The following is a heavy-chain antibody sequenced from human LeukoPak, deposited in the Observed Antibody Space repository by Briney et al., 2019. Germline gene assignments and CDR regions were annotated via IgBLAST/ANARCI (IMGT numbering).Heavy chain of an antibody. D-gene: IGHD6-13*01. V-gene: IGHV4-34*01. CDR1: GGSFSGYY. J-gene: IGHJ4*02. CDR3: ARSKKQQLYPKGSYFDY. CDR2: ISHSGST. Sequence: PSETLSLTCAVYGGSFSGYYWSWIRQPPGKGLEWIGEISHSGSTNYNPSLKSRVTISVDTSKNQFSLKLSSVTAADTAVYYCARSKKQQLYPKGSYFDYWGQGTLVTVSS.